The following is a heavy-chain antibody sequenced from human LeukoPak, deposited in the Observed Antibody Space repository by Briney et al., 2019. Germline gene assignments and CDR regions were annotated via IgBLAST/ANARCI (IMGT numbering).Heavy chain of an antibody. Sequence: PSETLSLTCAVYGGSFSGYYWSWIRQPPGKGLEWFGEINHSGSTNYNTSLKSRVTISVDTSKNQFSLKLSSVTAADTAVYYCASSSVDTTMVKVFWFDPWGQGTLVTVSS. D-gene: IGHD5-18*01. CDR1: GGSFSGYY. CDR2: INHSGST. J-gene: IGHJ5*02. V-gene: IGHV4-34*01. CDR3: ASSSVDTTMVKVFWFDP.